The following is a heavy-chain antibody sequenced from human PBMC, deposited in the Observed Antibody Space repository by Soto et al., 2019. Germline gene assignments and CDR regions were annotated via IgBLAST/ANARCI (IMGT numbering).Heavy chain of an antibody. D-gene: IGHD1-1*01. Sequence: QVQLEQSGPEVKKPGSSVKVSCKASGGTFRNSAISWVRQAPGQGLEWMGGSMPIFRTPDYAQKFQGRVTMTADESASTAYMEFTDLRSDDTNVYSYARDNNPPKLGGNYYSLVDVWGHRTKVTVSS. CDR3: ARDNNPPKLGGNYYSLVDV. CDR1: GGTFRNSA. V-gene: IGHV1-69*12. CDR2: SMPIFRTP. J-gene: IGHJ6*02.